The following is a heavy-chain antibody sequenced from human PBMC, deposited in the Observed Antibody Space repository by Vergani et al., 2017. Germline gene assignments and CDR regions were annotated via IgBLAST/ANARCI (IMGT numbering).Heavy chain of an antibody. V-gene: IGHV3-74*01. J-gene: IGHJ6*03. CDR1: GFSFSGYW. CDR3: AKGGVGADTRYYYMDV. Sequence: EVQLVESGGGLIHPGGSLRLSCEGSGFSFSGYWMHWVRQSPEKGLVWVSRIKSDGSITNYADSVKGRFTISRDNAKNTLYLEMNNLKPEDTAVYYCAKGGVGADTRYYYMDVWGKGTTVTVSS. D-gene: IGHD1-26*01. CDR2: IKSDGSIT.